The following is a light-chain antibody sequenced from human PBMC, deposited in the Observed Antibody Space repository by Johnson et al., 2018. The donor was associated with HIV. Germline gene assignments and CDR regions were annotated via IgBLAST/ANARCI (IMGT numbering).Light chain of an antibody. CDR1: SSNIADNY. CDR3: GTWDNSLSAYV. CDR2: DNN. V-gene: IGLV1-51*01. Sequence: QSVLTQPPSVSAAPGQQVTISCSGSSSNIADNYVSWYQQLPGTAPKLLIFDNNKRPSGIPDRFSGSKSGTSATLGITGLQTGDEADYYCGTWDNSLSAYVFGTGTKVTVL. J-gene: IGLJ1*01.